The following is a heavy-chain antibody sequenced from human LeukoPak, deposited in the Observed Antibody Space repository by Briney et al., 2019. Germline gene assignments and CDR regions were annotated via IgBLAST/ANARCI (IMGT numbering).Heavy chain of an antibody. Sequence: SETLSLTCSVSGGSISSYYWSWIRQPPGKGLEWIGYIYHSGSTNYNPSLKSRVTISVDTSKNQFSLKLSSVTSADTGVYYCARIRLAARQGGWFDPWGQGTLVTVSS. J-gene: IGHJ5*02. CDR3: ARIRLAARQGGWFDP. V-gene: IGHV4-59*01. CDR2: IYHSGST. D-gene: IGHD6-6*01. CDR1: GGSISSYY.